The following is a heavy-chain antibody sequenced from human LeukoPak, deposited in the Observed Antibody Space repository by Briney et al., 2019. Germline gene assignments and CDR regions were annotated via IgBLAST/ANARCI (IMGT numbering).Heavy chain of an antibody. D-gene: IGHD2-2*01. V-gene: IGHV4-39*01. CDR1: GGSLSSSSYY. CDR3: GRHPCGATSCQGDTYDI. Sequence: PSETLSLTCTVSGGSLSSSSYYWGWFRQPPGKGLEWIGCINYSGTTYYNPSLNSRVTISVDTSKNQFSLNLNSVTAADTAVFYCGRHPCGATSCQGDTYDIWGQGTMVTVSS. CDR2: INYSGTT. J-gene: IGHJ3*02.